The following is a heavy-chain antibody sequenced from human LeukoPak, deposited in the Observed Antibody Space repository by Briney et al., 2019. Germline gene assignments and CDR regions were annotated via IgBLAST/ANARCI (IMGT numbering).Heavy chain of an antibody. D-gene: IGHD3-22*01. V-gene: IGHV3-33*08. CDR1: GFNFRSYW. J-gene: IGHJ4*02. Sequence: GALRLSCGASGFNFRSYWIAWVRQGPGQGLGWVGVILSDGSKEFYTDSVKGRFTISRDNSKNTLYLQMNSLRAEDTAVYYCVRDDDRPDNGLDYWGQGTLVTVSS. CDR3: VRDDDRPDNGLDY. CDR2: ILSDGSKE.